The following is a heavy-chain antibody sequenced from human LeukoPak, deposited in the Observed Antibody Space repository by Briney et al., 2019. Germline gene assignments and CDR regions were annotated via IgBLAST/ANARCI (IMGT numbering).Heavy chain of an antibody. Sequence: GGSLRLSCAASGFTFSSYAMSWVRQAPGKGLEWVSAISGSGGSTYYADSVKGRFTISRDNSKNTLYLQMNSLRAEDTAVHYCAKSSYYDSSGYYREYYFDYWGQGTLVTVSS. V-gene: IGHV3-23*01. CDR2: ISGSGGST. D-gene: IGHD3-22*01. J-gene: IGHJ4*02. CDR3: AKSSYYDSSGYYREYYFDY. CDR1: GFTFSSYA.